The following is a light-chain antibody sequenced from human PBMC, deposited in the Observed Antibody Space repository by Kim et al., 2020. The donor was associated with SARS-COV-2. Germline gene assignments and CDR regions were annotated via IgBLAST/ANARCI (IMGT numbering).Light chain of an antibody. V-gene: IGLV2-14*01. CDR3: SSYTSSSFVV. J-gene: IGLJ2*01. Sequence: QSALTQPASVSGSPGQSITISCTGTISDVGGYNYVSWYQQHPGKVPKLIIYGVSQRPSGVSSHFSASKSGNTASLTISGLQAEDEADYYCSSYTSSSFVVFGGGTQLTVL. CDR1: ISDVGGYNY. CDR2: GVS.